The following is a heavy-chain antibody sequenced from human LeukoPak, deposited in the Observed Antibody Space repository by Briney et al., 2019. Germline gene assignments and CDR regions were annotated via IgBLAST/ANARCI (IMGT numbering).Heavy chain of an antibody. D-gene: IGHD3-22*01. CDR2: IYHSGST. V-gene: IGHV4-38-2*02. CDR3: ARGGSGYYFDY. Sequence: TSETLSLTCTVSGYSISSGYYWGWIRQPPGKGLEWIGSIYHSGSTYYNPSLKSRVTISVDTSKNQFSLKLSSVTAAGTAVYYCARGGSGYYFDYWGQGTLVTVSS. CDR1: GYSISSGYY. J-gene: IGHJ4*02.